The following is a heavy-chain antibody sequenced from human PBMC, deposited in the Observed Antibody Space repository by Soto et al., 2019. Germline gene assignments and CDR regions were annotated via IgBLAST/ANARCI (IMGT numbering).Heavy chain of an antibody. CDR1: GFTFSTHA. J-gene: IGHJ4*02. V-gene: IGHV3-23*01. CDR2: IGAGDDGTT. D-gene: IGHD6-19*01. CDR3: AKGGWADY. Sequence: EVQLLESGGGLVQPGGSLRLSCAASGFTFSTHAMTWVRQGPGKGLEWVSFIGAGDDGTTFYADSVKGRFTISRDNSKNMLYLQITSLRADDTAVYYCAKGGWADYWCQGALVTVSS.